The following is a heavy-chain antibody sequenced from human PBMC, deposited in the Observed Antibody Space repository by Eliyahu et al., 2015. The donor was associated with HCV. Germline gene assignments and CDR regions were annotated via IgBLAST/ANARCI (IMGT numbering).Heavy chain of an antibody. V-gene: IGHV3-72*01. Sequence: EVQLVESGGGLVQPGGSLXLSXXGXXFTFSDYRMDWVRQAPGKGLEWVARMRNKANSYTTEYAAXVKGRFTISRDDSKQSLYLQMNSLKIEDTAVYYCARDIERYSWDTWGQGTLVTVSS. CDR3: ARDIERYSWDT. D-gene: IGHD2-8*01. CDR2: MRNKANSYTT. CDR1: XFTFSDYR. J-gene: IGHJ5*02.